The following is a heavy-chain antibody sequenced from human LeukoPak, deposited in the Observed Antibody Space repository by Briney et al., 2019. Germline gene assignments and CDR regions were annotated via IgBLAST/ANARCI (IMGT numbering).Heavy chain of an antibody. Sequence: GGSLRLSCAASGFTFSSYAMSWVRQAPGKGLEWVSAISGSGGSTYYADSVKGRFTISRDNSKNTLYPQMNSLRAEDTAVYYCAKARTFRLLMVYVAPNHWGQGTLVTVSS. CDR1: GFTFSSYA. CDR3: AKARTFRLLMVYVAPNH. D-gene: IGHD2-8*01. J-gene: IGHJ5*02. V-gene: IGHV3-23*01. CDR2: ISGSGGST.